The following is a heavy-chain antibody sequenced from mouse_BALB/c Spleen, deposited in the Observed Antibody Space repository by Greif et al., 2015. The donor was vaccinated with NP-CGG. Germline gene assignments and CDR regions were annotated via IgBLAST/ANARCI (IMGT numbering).Heavy chain of an antibody. CDR2: INPSSGYT. Sequence: QVQLQQSGAELARPGASVKVSCKASGYTFTSYTMHWVKQRPGQGLEWIGYINPSSGYTNYNQKFKDKATLTADKSSSTASTHLSTLSCGDSVVYYRVREQGVLFYGSSYEEALGYWGQGTSLSPSS. CDR1: GYTFTSYT. CDR3: VREQGVLFYGSSYEEALGY. D-gene: IGHD1-1*01. V-gene: IGHV1-4*01. J-gene: IGHJ4*01.